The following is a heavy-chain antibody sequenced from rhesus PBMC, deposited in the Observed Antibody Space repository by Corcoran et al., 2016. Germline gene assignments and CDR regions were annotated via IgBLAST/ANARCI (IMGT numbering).Heavy chain of an antibody. CDR3: VRHGYCSVSQCYYGWDS. CDR2: IGGTIDAT. J-gene: IGHJ6*01. Sequence: QVQLQQSGPGLVKPSEPLSLTGAVFGGPTYSDHCWTWVRRAPGQGLEWSGNIGGTIDATYDNPTLKSRVTISKDKSKNQLSLNLNSMTAADTAVYYCVRHGYCSVSQCYYGWDSWGQRVVVTVSS. CDR1: GGPTYSDHC. D-gene: IGHD2-8*01. V-gene: IGHV4-65*02.